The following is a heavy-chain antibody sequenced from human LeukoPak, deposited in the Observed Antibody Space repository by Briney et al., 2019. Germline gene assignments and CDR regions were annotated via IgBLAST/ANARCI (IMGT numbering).Heavy chain of an antibody. Sequence: SGGSLRLSCAASAFTFSNECMRWVRQDPGKGLEWVERINTRNTGQRTDYGEPVKIRFTISRYDSTNMLYLQMDSLKTEDTGVYHCTVGHYSSLWGQGSLVTVSS. V-gene: IGHV3-15*01. J-gene: IGHJ4*02. CDR3: TVGHYSSL. CDR2: INTRNTGQRT. CDR1: AFTFSNEC. D-gene: IGHD2-2*01.